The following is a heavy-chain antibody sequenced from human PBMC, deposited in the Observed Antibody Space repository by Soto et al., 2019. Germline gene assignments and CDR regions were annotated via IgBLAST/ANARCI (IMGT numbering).Heavy chain of an antibody. J-gene: IGHJ4*02. V-gene: IGHV4-59*01. CDR3: ARVRVGIAVAGTAGFDY. D-gene: IGHD6-19*01. CDR2: IYYSGST. Sequence: SETLSLTCTVSCGSISSYYWSWIRQPPGKGLEWIGYIYYSGSTNYNPSLKSRVTISVDTSKNQFSLKLSSVTAADTAVYYCARVRVGIAVAGTAGFDYWGQGTLVTVSS. CDR1: CGSISSYY.